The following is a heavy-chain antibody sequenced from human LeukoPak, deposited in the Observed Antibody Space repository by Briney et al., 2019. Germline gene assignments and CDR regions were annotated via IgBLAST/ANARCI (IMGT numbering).Heavy chain of an antibody. CDR2: INHSGST. D-gene: IGHD2-15*01. CDR1: GGSFSGYY. J-gene: IGHJ6*02. V-gene: IGHV4-34*01. Sequence: PSETLSLTCAVYGGSFSGYYWSWIRQPPGKGLEWIGKINHSGSTNYNPSLKSRVTISVDTSKNQFSLKLSSVTAADTAVYYCARGKCSGGSCWLYYYYGMDVWGQGTTVTVSS. CDR3: ARGKCSGGSCWLYYYYGMDV.